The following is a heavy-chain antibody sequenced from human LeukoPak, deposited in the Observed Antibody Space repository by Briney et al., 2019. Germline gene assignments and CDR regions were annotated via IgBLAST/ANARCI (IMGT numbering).Heavy chain of an antibody. Sequence: GESLKISCKGSGYSFTSYWIGWVRQMPGKGLEWMGIIYPGVSDTRYSPSFQGQVTISADKSISTAYLQWSSLKASDTAMYYCARHPRYYDSSGYYYYIDYWGQGTLVTVSS. D-gene: IGHD3-22*01. J-gene: IGHJ4*02. V-gene: IGHV5-51*01. CDR3: ARHPRYYDSSGYYYYIDY. CDR2: IYPGVSDT. CDR1: GYSFTSYW.